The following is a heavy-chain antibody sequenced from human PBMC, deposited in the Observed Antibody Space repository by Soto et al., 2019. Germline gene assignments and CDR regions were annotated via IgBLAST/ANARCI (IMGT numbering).Heavy chain of an antibody. CDR3: ATSSLYGMDG. V-gene: IGHV4-59*08. CDR1: ACSISNYC. CDR2: IYYSGST. J-gene: IGHJ6*02. Sequence: SETQSLTCPFSACSISNYCWILLRPPPGKGLEWIGYIYYSGSTNYNPSLKSRVTISIDTSKNQFSLKVGSVTAADTAVYYRATSSLYGMDGWGQRTLVNVS.